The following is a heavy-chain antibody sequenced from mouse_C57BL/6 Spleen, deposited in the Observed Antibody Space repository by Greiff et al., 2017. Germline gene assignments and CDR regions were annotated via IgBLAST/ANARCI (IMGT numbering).Heavy chain of an antibody. D-gene: IGHD4-1*01. CDR3: ARGARNWDPCAY. Sequence: VQLQQSGAELVKPGASVKISCKASGYAFSSYWMNWVKQRPGKGLEWIGQIYPGDGDTNYNGKFKGKATLTADKSSSTAYMQLSSLTSEDSAVYFCARGARNWDPCAYWGQGTLVTVSA. CDR2: IYPGDGDT. J-gene: IGHJ3*01. CDR1: GYAFSSYW. V-gene: IGHV1-80*01.